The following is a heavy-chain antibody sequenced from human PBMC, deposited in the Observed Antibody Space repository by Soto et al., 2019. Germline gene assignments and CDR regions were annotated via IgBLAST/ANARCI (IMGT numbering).Heavy chain of an antibody. CDR2: ISYDGSLQ. J-gene: IGHJ4*02. CDR3: VSDRGYGHASVPYS. Sequence: QAQLVESGGGVVQPGRSLRLSCAASGFAFSSYGMHWVRQAPGTGLEWVAVISYDGSLQHYADPVKGRFTIARDNSKNLVVRQMSSLGAEDTAVYYCVSDRGYGHASVPYSWGQGTLVSVSS. CDR1: GFAFSSYG. V-gene: IGHV3-30*03. D-gene: IGHD5-18*01.